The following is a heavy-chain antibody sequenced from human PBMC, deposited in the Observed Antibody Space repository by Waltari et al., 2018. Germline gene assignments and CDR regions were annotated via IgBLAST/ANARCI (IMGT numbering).Heavy chain of an antibody. J-gene: IGHJ4*02. V-gene: IGHV4-4*07. D-gene: IGHD6-13*01. CDR3: ARGPDFPRAAAGTLEDY. CDR1: GGSISSYY. Sequence: QVQLQASGPGLVKPSETLSLTCTVSGGSISSYYWSWIRPPAGKGLEWIGRIYTSGSTNYNPSLKSRVTMSVDTSKNQFSLKLSSVTAADTAVYYCARGPDFPRAAAGTLEDYWGQGTLVTVSS. CDR2: IYTSGST.